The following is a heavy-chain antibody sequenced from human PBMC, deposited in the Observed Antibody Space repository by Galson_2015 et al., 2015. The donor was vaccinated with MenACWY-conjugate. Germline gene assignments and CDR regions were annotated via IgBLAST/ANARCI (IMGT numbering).Heavy chain of an antibody. J-gene: IGHJ2*01. CDR1: GFTFSEYY. CDR3: ARVAAPGFWYFDL. CDR2: IGGDGSHT. V-gene: IGHV3-11*05. D-gene: IGHD6-6*01. Sequence: SLRLSCAASGFTFSEYYMTWIRQAPGKGLEWVSYIGGDGSHTNYADSVTGRFTISRDNSENSLYLQMNSLRVEDTAVYYCARVAAPGFWYFDLWGRGSLVTVSS.